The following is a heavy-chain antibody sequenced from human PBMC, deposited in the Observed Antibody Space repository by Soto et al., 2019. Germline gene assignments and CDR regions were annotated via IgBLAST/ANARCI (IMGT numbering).Heavy chain of an antibody. CDR2: MYHSGRT. CDR1: GDSVNSSSYY. J-gene: IGHJ4*02. Sequence: SETLSLTCTVSGDSVNSSSYYWAWIRQSPGMGLEWIGSMYHSGRTYYSPALRSRITISVDPSKNQFSLKLSTVTAADTAVYYCEPSDSVVVTAPFDHWGQGTLVTVSS. D-gene: IGHD2-21*02. CDR3: EPSDSVVVTAPFDH. V-gene: IGHV4-39*01.